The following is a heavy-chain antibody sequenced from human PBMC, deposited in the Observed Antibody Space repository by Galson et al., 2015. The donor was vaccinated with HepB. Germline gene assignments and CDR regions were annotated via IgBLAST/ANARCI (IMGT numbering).Heavy chain of an antibody. CDR2: VSYLGDT. J-gene: IGHJ4*02. D-gene: IGHD4-11*01. V-gene: IGHV4-59*01. CDR3: ARGSSYYRDLV. Sequence: ETLSLTCTVSGDSTIDYYWTWIRQPPGKGLEWIGYVSYLGDTKYSPSLKSRVAISVGTSKNQFSLMVTSVTAADTAFYYCARGSSYYRDLVWGQGILVTVSS. CDR1: GDSTIDYY.